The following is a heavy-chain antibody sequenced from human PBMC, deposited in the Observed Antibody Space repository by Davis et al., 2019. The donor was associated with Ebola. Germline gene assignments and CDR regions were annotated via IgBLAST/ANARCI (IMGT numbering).Heavy chain of an antibody. D-gene: IGHD3-22*01. V-gene: IGHV1-18*04. CDR2: ISAYNGNT. CDR1: GYTFTSYG. CDR3: ARGVYYYDSSGLDY. Sequence: ASVKVSCKASGYTFTSYGISWVRQAPGQGLEWMGWISAYNGNTNYAQKLQGRVTITRDTSASTAYMELSSLRSEDTAVYYCARGVYYYDSSGLDYWGQGTLVTVSS. J-gene: IGHJ4*02.